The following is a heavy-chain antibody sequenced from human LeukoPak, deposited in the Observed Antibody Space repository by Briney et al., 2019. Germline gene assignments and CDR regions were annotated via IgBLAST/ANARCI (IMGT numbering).Heavy chain of an antibody. D-gene: IGHD1-1*01. CDR3: VRETTGNSLDF. J-gene: IGHJ4*02. Sequence: GGSLRLSCAASGFTFSGYAMSWVRQAPGKGLEWISYISRGGNTIYYADSVRGRFTISRDNTKNSLFLQMDSLRVEDTAMYFCVRETTGNSLDFWGQGTLVTVSS. CDR1: GFTFSGYA. V-gene: IGHV3-11*01. CDR2: ISRGGNTI.